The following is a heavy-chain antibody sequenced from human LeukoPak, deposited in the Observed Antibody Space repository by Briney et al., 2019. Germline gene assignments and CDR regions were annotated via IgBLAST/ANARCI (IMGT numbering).Heavy chain of an antibody. Sequence: GASVKVSCKASGYTFTSYDINWVRQATGQGLEWMGWMNPNSGNTGYAQKFQGRVTMTRNTSISTAYMELSSLRSEDTAVYYCATVHSGWTRFDYWGQGTLVTVSS. CDR3: ATVHSGWTRFDY. V-gene: IGHV1-8*01. CDR1: GYTFTSYD. CDR2: MNPNSGNT. J-gene: IGHJ4*02. D-gene: IGHD6-19*01.